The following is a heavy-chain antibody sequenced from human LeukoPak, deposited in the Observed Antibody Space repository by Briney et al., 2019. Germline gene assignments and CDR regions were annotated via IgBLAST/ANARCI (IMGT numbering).Heavy chain of an antibody. V-gene: IGHV4-4*07. CDR2: IYTSGST. CDR1: GGSISSYY. Sequence: SETLSLTCTVSGGSISSYYWSWIRQPAGKGLEWIGRIYTSGSTNYNPSLKSRVTMSVDTSKNQFSLKLSSVTAADTAVYYCARDLIYSSSWLYYFDYWGQGTLVTVSS. D-gene: IGHD6-13*01. J-gene: IGHJ4*02. CDR3: ARDLIYSSSWLYYFDY.